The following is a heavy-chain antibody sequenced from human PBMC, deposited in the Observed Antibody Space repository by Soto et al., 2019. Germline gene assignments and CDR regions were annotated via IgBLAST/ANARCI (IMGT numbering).Heavy chain of an antibody. CDR1: GGPFSSYG. J-gene: IGHJ4*02. CDR2: IIPLFGTP. Sequence: QVLLVQSGAEVKKPGSSVKVSCTSSGGPFSSYGISWVRQVPGQGLEWLGGIIPLFGTPSYARNFQDRLTITSYESTTTAYIEFSSLTSEDTAIYFRARDGTIQFANFDLRGQETLVTVYS. D-gene: IGHD1-1*01. V-gene: IGHV1-69*01. CDR3: ARDGTIQFANFDL.